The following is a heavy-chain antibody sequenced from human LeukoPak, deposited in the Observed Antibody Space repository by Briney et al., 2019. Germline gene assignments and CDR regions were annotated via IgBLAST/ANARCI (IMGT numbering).Heavy chain of an antibody. CDR2: INAGNGNT. D-gene: IGHD2-2*01. CDR3: AREGRGLEYCSSTSCYGAFDY. J-gene: IGHJ4*02. Sequence: ASVKVSCKASGYTFTSYAMHWVRQAPGQRREWRGWINAGNGNTKYSQKFQGRVTITRDTSASTAYMELSSLRSEDTAVYYCAREGRGLEYCSSTSCYGAFDYWGQGTLVTVSS. CDR1: GYTFTSYA. V-gene: IGHV1-3*01.